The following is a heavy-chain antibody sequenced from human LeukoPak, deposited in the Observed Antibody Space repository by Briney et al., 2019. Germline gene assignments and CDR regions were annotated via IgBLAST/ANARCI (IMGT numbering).Heavy chain of an antibody. CDR2: INHSGST. Sequence: PSETLSLTCAVYGGSFSGYYWSWIRQPPGKGLEWIGEINHSGSTNYNPSLKSRVTISVDTSKNQFSLKLSPVTAADTAVYYCATRRGWQLGRFDYWGQGTLVTVSS. CDR3: ATRRGWQLGRFDY. V-gene: IGHV4-34*01. CDR1: GGSFSGYY. J-gene: IGHJ4*02. D-gene: IGHD6-6*01.